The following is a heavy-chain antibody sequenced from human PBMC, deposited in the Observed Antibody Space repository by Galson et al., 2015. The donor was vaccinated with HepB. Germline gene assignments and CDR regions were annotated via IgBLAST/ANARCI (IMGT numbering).Heavy chain of an antibody. V-gene: IGHV3-48*04. CDR3: ARERGSIFSQLYYFDY. J-gene: IGHJ4*02. CDR1: GFTFNGYS. Sequence: SLRLSCAASGFTFNGYSMTWVRQAPGKGLEWLSYISSSSSTTIYYADSVKGRFTISRDNAKSSLYQQMNSLRAEDTAVYYCARERGSIFSQLYYFDYWGQGALVTVSS. CDR2: ISSSSSTTI. D-gene: IGHD3-16*01.